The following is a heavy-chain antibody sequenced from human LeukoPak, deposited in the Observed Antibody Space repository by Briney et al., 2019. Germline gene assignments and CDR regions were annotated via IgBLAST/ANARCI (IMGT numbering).Heavy chain of an antibody. CDR1: GGSFSGYY. CDR3: AREEGYCSSTSCSSYYYYYYMDV. V-gene: IGHV4-34*01. D-gene: IGHD2-2*01. J-gene: IGHJ6*03. CDR2: INHSGST. Sequence: SETLSLTCAVYGGSFSGYYWSWIRQPPGKGLEWIGEINHSGSTNYNPSLKSRVTISVDTSKNQFSLKLSSVTAADTAVYYCAREEGYCSSTSCSSYYYYYYMDVWGKGTTVTVSS.